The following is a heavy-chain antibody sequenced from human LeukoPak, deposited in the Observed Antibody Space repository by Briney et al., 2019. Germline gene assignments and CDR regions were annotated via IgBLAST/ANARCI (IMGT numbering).Heavy chain of an antibody. CDR1: GFTFSSYG. CDR2: IWYDGSNK. D-gene: IGHD3-9*01. Sequence: GGSLRLSCAASGFTFSSYGMHWVHQAPGKGLEWVAVIWYDGSNKYYADSVKGRFTISRDNSKNTLYLQMNSLRAEDTAVYYCAKDYDILTGSSSGFDPWGQGTLVTVSS. J-gene: IGHJ5*02. V-gene: IGHV3-33*06. CDR3: AKDYDILTGSSSGFDP.